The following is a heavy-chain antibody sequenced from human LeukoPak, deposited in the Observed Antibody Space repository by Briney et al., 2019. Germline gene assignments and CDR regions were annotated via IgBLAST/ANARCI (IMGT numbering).Heavy chain of an antibody. V-gene: IGHV3-48*02. CDR1: GFTFGSYS. Sequence: GGSLRLSCAASGFTFGSYSMNWVRQAPGKGLGWVSYISSSSGSIYYADSVKGRFTTARDNAKNSLYLQMNSLRDEDTAVYWCSRGRNLEGPRFDYWGQGTLVTVSS. J-gene: IGHJ4*02. D-gene: IGHD1-1*01. CDR3: SRGRNLEGPRFDY. CDR2: ISSSSGSI.